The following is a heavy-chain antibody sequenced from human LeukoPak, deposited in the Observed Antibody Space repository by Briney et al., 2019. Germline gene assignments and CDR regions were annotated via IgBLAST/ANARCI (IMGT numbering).Heavy chain of an antibody. CDR3: AKEGRWLQREYFDY. CDR1: GFTFSSYA. J-gene: IGHJ4*02. Sequence: QTGGSLRLSCAASGFTFSSYAMSWVRQAPGKGLEWVSAISGSSGSTYYADSVKGRFTISRDNSKNTLYLQMNSLRAEDTAVYYCAKEGRWLQREYFDYWGQGTLVTVSS. CDR2: ISGSSGST. D-gene: IGHD5-24*01. V-gene: IGHV3-23*01.